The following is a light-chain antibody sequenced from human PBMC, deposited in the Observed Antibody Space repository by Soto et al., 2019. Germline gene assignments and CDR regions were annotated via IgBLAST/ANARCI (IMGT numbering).Light chain of an antibody. V-gene: IGLV1-51*02. CDR2: ENN. J-gene: IGLJ1*01. Sequence: QSALTQAPSVSAAPGQKVSISCSENSSNIGNNYVSWYQQLPGTAPKLLIYENNKRPSGIPDRFSGSKSGTSATLGITGLQTGDEADYYCGTWDSSLSAYVFGTGTKVTVL. CDR3: GTWDSSLSAYV. CDR1: SSNIGNNY.